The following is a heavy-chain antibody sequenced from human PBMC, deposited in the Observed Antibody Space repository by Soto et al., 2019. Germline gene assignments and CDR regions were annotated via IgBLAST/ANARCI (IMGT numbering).Heavy chain of an antibody. D-gene: IGHD3-22*01. Sequence: EVQLLESGGGLVQPGGSLRLSCAASGFTFSSYAMSWVRQAPGKGLEWVSAISGSGGSTYYADSVKGRFTISRDNSKDTLYRQMNSLRAEDTAVYYCAKSASELGSVSYYDTPGGNYWGQGTLVTVSS. V-gene: IGHV3-23*01. J-gene: IGHJ4*02. CDR2: ISGSGGST. CDR1: GFTFSSYA. CDR3: AKSASELGSVSYYDTPGGNY.